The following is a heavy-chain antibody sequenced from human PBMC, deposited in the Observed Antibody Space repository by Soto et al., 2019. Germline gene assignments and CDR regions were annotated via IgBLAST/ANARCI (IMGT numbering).Heavy chain of an antibody. J-gene: IGHJ6*02. CDR2: MNTNSDDT. D-gene: IGHD6-13*01. V-gene: IGHV1-8*01. Sequence: ASVKVSCKTSGYTFTCYDINWVRQAPGQGLEWVGWMNTNSDDTRSAQKFRGRLTLTRDKSMRAVYMKLSNLRPDDSAVYYCAREWSAAGHFYGMDVWGQGTKVPVSS. CDR3: AREWSAAGHFYGMDV. CDR1: GYTFTCYD.